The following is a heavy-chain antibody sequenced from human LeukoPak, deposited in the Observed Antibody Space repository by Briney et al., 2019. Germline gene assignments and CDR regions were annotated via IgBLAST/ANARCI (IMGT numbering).Heavy chain of an antibody. CDR2: IYHSGST. V-gene: IGHV4-39*07. J-gene: IGHJ4*02. CDR1: GASISSTSYC. CDR3: ATTPREYSSTWYYFDY. D-gene: IGHD6-13*01. Sequence: SQTLSLTCTVSGASISSTSYCWGWIRQPAGKGLEWIGSIYHSGSTYYNPSLKSRVTMSVDTSKKQFSLNLSSVTAADTAVYYCATTPREYSSTWYYFDYWGQGILVTVSS.